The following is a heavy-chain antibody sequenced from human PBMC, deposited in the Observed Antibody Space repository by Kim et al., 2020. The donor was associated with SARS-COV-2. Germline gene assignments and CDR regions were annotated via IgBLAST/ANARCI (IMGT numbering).Heavy chain of an antibody. D-gene: IGHD2-15*01. V-gene: IGHV3-15*01. J-gene: IGHJ4*02. CDR3: TTADRSIFDY. CDR2: TT. Sequence: TTDYAAPLTDRFTISRDDSKNTFYLQVNSLKTEDTAVYYCTTADRSIFDYWGQGTLVTVSS.